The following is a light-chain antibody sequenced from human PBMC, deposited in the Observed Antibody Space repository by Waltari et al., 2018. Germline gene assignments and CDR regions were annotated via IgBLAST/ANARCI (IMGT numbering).Light chain of an antibody. CDR1: SSNIGNNY. CDR3: GTWDNSLSVAV. J-gene: IGLJ2*01. Sequence: QSVLTQPPSVSAAPGQKVTISCSGSSSNIGNNYVSWYQHFPGTAPKLLIYDQNKRPAAIPDRCSGYKSGSSATLGITGRQTGDEADYYCGTWDNSLSVAVFGGGTKLTVL. CDR2: DQN. V-gene: IGLV1-51*01.